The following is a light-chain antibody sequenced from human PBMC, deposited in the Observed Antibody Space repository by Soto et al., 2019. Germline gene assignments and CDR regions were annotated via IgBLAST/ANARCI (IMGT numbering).Light chain of an antibody. CDR1: SSDVGAFNY. V-gene: IGLV2-14*01. J-gene: IGLJ1*01. Sequence: QPVLTQPASVSGSPGQSITISCTGTSSDVGAFNYVSWYLQYPGKAPKLMIYEVGNRPSGVSNRFSGSKSGNTASLTISGLQAEDEADYYCCSYASGSIYVFGPGTKVTVL. CDR3: CSYASGSIYV. CDR2: EVG.